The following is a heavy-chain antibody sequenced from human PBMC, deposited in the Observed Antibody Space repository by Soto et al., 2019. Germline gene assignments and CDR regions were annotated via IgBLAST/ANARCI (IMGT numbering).Heavy chain of an antibody. D-gene: IGHD3-22*01. CDR2: IYYTGTT. Sequence: SETLSLTCAVYGGSISPYYWSWIRQPPGKGLEWIGYIYYTGTTRYNPSLKSRVTTSVDTSKNQFSLKLSSVTAADTAVYYCARLGGYYQALDTWGQGTLVTVSS. CDR1: GGSISPYY. J-gene: IGHJ5*02. CDR3: ARLGGYYQALDT. V-gene: IGHV4-59*08.